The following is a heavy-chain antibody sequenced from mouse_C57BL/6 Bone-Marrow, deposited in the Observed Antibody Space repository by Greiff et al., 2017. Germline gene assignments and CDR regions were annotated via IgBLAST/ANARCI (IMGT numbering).Heavy chain of an antibody. D-gene: IGHD1-1*01. J-gene: IGHJ4*01. V-gene: IGHV1-19*01. CDR2: INPYNGGT. CDR1: GYTFTDYY. Sequence: EVQLQQSGPVLVQPGASVKMSCKASGYTFTDYYMNWVKQSHGKSLEWIGVINPYNGGTSYNQKFKGKATLTVDKSSSTAYMELNSLTSEDSAVYYCSREVVATRAMDYWGQGTSVTVSS. CDR3: SREVVATRAMDY.